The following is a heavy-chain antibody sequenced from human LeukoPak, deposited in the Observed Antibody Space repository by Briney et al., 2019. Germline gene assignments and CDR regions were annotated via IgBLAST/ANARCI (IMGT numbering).Heavy chain of an antibody. D-gene: IGHD3-9*01. V-gene: IGHV5-51*01. Sequence: GESLKISCKGSGYSFTSYWIGWVRQMPGKGLEWVGIIYPGDSDTRYSPSFQGQVTISADKSISTAYLQWSSLKASDTAMYYCARQWDILTGPNWFDPWGQGTLVTVSS. J-gene: IGHJ5*02. CDR2: IYPGDSDT. CDR1: GYSFTSYW. CDR3: ARQWDILTGPNWFDP.